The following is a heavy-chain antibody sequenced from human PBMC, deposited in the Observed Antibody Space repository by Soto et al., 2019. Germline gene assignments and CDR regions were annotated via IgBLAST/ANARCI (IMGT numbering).Heavy chain of an antibody. Sequence: EVQLVESGGGLVQPGGSLRLSCAASGLIFSDYHMDWVRQAPGKGLEWVGRIRRKANSYTTEYAASVKGRFNISRDDSKNSMYLQRNSLKSEDTAVYYCAMLGGWSGGSSGMDVWGQGTTVTVSS. CDR3: AMLGGWSGGSSGMDV. CDR2: IRRKANSYTT. J-gene: IGHJ6*02. D-gene: IGHD6-19*01. V-gene: IGHV3-72*01. CDR1: GLIFSDYH.